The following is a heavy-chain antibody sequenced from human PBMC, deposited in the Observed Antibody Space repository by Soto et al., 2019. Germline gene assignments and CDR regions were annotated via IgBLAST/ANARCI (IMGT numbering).Heavy chain of an antibody. J-gene: IGHJ5*02. V-gene: IGHV3-33*03. CDR3: TKSRGDAYKWGLGLDQ. Sequence: QERLVESGGGVVQPGRSLRLSCAVSGFTFSDYAMHWVRQAPGKGLEWVALIWHDGINEFYADSVKGRFTISRDISNNSLDLQMNSLRPDDTAVYYCTKSRGDAYKWGLGLDQWGQGTLVTVSS. CDR1: GFTFSDYA. CDR2: IWHDGINE. D-gene: IGHD3-10*01.